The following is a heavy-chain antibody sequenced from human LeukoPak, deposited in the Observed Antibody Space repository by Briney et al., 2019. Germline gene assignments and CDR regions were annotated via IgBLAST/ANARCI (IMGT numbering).Heavy chain of an antibody. J-gene: IGHJ4*02. Sequence: GGSLRLSCAASGFTFSSYWMSWVRQAPGKGLVWVSRIASDGSSTTYADSVKGRFSISRDNAKSTLYLQMNSLRVEDTAVYYCARGRPHGNDYWGQGTLVTVSS. CDR1: GFTFSSYW. D-gene: IGHD4-23*01. V-gene: IGHV3-74*01. CDR3: ARGRPHGNDY. CDR2: IASDGSST.